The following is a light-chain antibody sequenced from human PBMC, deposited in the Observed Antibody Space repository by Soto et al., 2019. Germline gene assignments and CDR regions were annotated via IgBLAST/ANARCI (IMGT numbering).Light chain of an antibody. J-gene: IGKJ2*01. V-gene: IGKV3-15*01. CDR1: QSVGSG. CDR2: GAS. CDR3: QQYNNWPPYT. Sequence: EIVMTQSPATLSVSPGERATLSCRASQSVGSGLSWYQQKPGQAPRLLIYGASTRATGIPARFSGSGSGTEFTLTISSLQSEDYAGYYCQQYNNWPPYTFGQGTKVEIK.